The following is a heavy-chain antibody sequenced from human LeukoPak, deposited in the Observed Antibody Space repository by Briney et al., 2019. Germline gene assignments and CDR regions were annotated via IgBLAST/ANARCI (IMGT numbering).Heavy chain of an antibody. CDR2: ISSSSSYI. CDR3: AKGFEAYGGAFDI. V-gene: IGHV3-21*01. CDR1: GFTFSSYS. Sequence: GGSLRLSCAASGFTFSSYSMCWVRQAPGKGLEWVSSISSSSSYIYYADSVKGRFTISRDNAKNSLYLQMNSLRAEDTAVYYCAKGFEAYGGAFDIWGQGTMVTVSS. J-gene: IGHJ3*02. D-gene: IGHD3-10*01.